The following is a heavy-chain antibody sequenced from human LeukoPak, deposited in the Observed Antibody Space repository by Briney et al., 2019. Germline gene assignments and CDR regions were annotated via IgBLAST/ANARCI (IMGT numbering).Heavy chain of an antibody. V-gene: IGHV3-23*01. CDR3: AKDLPRLRLGELSN. CDR1: GFTFSSYA. Sequence: PGESLRLSCAASGFTFSSYAMSWVRQAPGKGLEWVSAISGSGGSTYYADSVKGRFTISRDNSKNTLYVQMNSLRAEDTAVYYCAKDLPRLRLGELSNWGQGTLVTVSS. CDR2: ISGSGGST. J-gene: IGHJ4*02. D-gene: IGHD3-16*02.